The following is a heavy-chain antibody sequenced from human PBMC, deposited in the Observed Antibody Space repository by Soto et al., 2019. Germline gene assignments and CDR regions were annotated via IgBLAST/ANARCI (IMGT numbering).Heavy chain of an antibody. CDR2: IYNSGNT. V-gene: IGHV4-61*01. Sequence: SETLSLTCTVSGAAVSSGSYYWSWLRQPPGKGLEWIGYIYNSGNTNYTPSLKSRVTLAVDTSKNQFSLKLNSVTAADTAVYYCARGRDDNYYGMDVWSQGTTVTVSS. J-gene: IGHJ6*02. CDR3: ARGRDDNYYGMDV. D-gene: IGHD1-1*01. CDR1: GAAVSSGSYY.